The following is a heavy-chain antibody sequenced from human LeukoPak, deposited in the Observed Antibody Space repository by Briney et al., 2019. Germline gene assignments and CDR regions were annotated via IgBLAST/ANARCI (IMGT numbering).Heavy chain of an antibody. Sequence: GGSLRLSCAASGFTFSSYGMHWVRQAPGKGLEWVAFIRYDGSNKYYADSVKGRFSISRDNVDNVVHLQMSSLTNEDTAVYYCARVAVAGPTGWFDSWGQGTLVTVSS. CDR3: ARVAVAGPTGWFDS. CDR1: GFTFSSYG. J-gene: IGHJ5*01. CDR2: IRYDGSNK. V-gene: IGHV3-30*02. D-gene: IGHD6-19*01.